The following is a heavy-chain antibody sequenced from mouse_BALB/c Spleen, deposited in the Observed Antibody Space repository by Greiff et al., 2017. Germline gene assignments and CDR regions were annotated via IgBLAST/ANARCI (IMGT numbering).Heavy chain of an antibody. V-gene: IGHV1-9*01. Sequence: QVQLKQSGAELMKPGASVKISCKATGYTFSSYWIEWVKQRPGHGLEWIGEILPGSGSTNYNEKFKGKATFTADTSSNTAYMQLSSLTSEDSAVYYCARPTELRFAYWGQGTLVTVSA. J-gene: IGHJ3*01. D-gene: IGHD3-1*01. CDR2: ILPGSGST. CDR3: ARPTELRFAY. CDR1: GYTFSSYW.